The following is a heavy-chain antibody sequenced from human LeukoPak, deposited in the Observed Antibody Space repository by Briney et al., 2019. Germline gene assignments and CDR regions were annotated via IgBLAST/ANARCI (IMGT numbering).Heavy chain of an antibody. D-gene: IGHD3-16*01. Sequence: GSSVKVSCKASGGTFSRYAISWVRQAPGQGLEWMGGIIPIFGTANYAQKFQGRVTITTDESTSTAYMELSSLRSEDTAVYYCAVTPPSLSAYFDCWGQGTLVTVSS. J-gene: IGHJ4*02. V-gene: IGHV1-69*05. CDR3: AVTPPSLSAYFDC. CDR2: IIPIFGTA. CDR1: GGTFSRYA.